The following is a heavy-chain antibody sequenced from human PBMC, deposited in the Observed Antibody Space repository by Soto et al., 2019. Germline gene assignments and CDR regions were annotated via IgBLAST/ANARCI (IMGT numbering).Heavy chain of an antibody. CDR1: GFTFSAYA. CDR3: VRTNYGDYDY. CDR2: IGSGGST. J-gene: IGHJ4*02. D-gene: IGHD4-17*01. V-gene: IGHV3-23*01. Sequence: EVQLLDSGGGLVQPGESLRLSCAASGFTFSAYAMNWVRQAPGKGLEWVSTIGSGGSTFYTDSVKGRFIISRDNFKNTLYLHMNSLGGEDTALYYCVRTNYGDYDYWGQGALDIDSS.